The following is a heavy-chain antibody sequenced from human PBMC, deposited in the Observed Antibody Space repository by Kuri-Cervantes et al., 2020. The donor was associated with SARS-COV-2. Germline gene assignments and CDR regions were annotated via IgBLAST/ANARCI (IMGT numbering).Heavy chain of an antibody. D-gene: IGHD1-1*01. Sequence: ASVKVSCKASGYTFTGYYIHWVRQAPGQGLEWMGWINPNFGGTNYAQEFQGRVTMTRDTSTSTVYMELSSLGSEDTAVYYCARGPTGDAFDIWGQGTMVTVSS. CDR2: INPNFGGT. V-gene: IGHV1-2*02. J-gene: IGHJ3*02. CDR3: ARGPTGDAFDI. CDR1: GYTFTGYY.